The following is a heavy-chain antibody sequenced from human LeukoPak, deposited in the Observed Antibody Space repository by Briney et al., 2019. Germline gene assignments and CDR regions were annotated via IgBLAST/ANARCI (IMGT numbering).Heavy chain of an antibody. Sequence: SETLSLTCTVSGDSISSSSYYRGWIRQPPGKGLEWIGSIYYSGSTHYTPSLKSRVTISVDTSKNQFSLKLSSVTAADTAVYYCARGITVTGHFDYWGQETLVTVSS. D-gene: IGHD6-19*01. CDR2: IYYSGST. V-gene: IGHV4-39*01. CDR3: ARGITVTGHFDY. CDR1: GDSISSSSYY. J-gene: IGHJ4*02.